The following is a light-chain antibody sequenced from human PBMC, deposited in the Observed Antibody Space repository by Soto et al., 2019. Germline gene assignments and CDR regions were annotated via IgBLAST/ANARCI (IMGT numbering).Light chain of an antibody. CDR1: EIVSSSY. CDR3: QQYGSSPPWT. V-gene: IGKV3-20*01. CDR2: GAS. Sequence: ILLTQSPGTCSLHPGARVTISFTVSEIVSSSYLAWYQQKPGQAPRLLIFGASSRATGTPDRFSGSGSGTDFTLTISRLEPEDFAVYYCQQYGSSPPWTFGQGTKVDIK. J-gene: IGKJ1*01.